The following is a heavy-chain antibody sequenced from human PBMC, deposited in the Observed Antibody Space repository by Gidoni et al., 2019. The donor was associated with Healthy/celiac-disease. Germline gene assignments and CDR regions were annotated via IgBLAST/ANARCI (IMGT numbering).Heavy chain of an antibody. D-gene: IGHD4-17*01. CDR2: ISGSGGST. J-gene: IGHJ4*02. CDR1: GFTFSSYA. Sequence: EVQLLESGGGLVQPGGSLRLSCAASGFTFSSYAMSWVRQAPGKGLAWVSAISGSGGSTYYADSVKGRFTISRDNSKNTLYLQMNSLRAEDTAVYYCTFMTTVTTTLDDYWGQGTLVTISS. CDR3: TFMTTVTTTLDDY. V-gene: IGHV3-23*01.